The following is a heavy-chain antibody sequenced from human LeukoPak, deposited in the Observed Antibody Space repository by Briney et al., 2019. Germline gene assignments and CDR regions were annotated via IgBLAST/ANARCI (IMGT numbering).Heavy chain of an antibody. J-gene: IGHJ3*02. V-gene: IGHV3-23*01. CDR3: AKEWRGATVAHAFDI. CDR1: GFTFSSYA. Sequence: GGSLRLSCAASGFTFSSYAMNWVRQAPGKGLEGVSGISGSGGSIYYADSVKGRFTISRDNSKNTLYLQMNSLRAEDTAVYYCAKEWRGATVAHAFDIWGQGTMVTVSS. D-gene: IGHD1-26*01. CDR2: ISGSGGSI.